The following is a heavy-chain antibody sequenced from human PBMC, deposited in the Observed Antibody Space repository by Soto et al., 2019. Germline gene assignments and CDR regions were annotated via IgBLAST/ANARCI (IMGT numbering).Heavy chain of an antibody. CDR3: AIPGYSSSWYYPHDAFDI. Sequence: ASVKVSCKASGYTFTGYYMHCVRQAPGQGLEWMGIINPSGGSTSYAQKFQGRVTMTRDTSTSTVYMELSSLRSEDTAVYYCAIPGYSSSWYYPHDAFDIWGQGTMVTVS. D-gene: IGHD6-13*01. CDR1: GYTFTGYY. V-gene: IGHV1-46*01. CDR2: INPSGGST. J-gene: IGHJ3*02.